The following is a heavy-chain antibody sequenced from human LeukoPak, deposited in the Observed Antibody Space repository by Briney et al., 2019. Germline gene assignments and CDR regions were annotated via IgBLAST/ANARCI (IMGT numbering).Heavy chain of an antibody. V-gene: IGHV1-2*02. CDR2: INPNSGGT. D-gene: IGHD3-10*02. J-gene: IGHJ4*02. CDR1: GYTFTSYA. Sequence: ASVKVSCKASGYTFTSYAMHWVRQAPGQRLEWMGWINPNSGGTNYAQKFQGRVTMTRDTSISTAYMELSRLRSDDTAVYYCARESHVRGDYWGQGTLVTVSS. CDR3: ARESHVRGDY.